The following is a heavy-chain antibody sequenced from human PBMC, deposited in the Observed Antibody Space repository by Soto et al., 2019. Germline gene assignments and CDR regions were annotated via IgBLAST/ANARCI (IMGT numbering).Heavy chain of an antibody. V-gene: IGHV5-51*01. CDR1: GYNFAGYW. CDR2: IYPSDSDT. CDR3: ARGGVSTRTFDY. J-gene: IGHJ4*02. Sequence: GYALKLSFKGSGYNFAGYWIAWVRQMPGKGLELMGIIYPSDSDTRYRPSFQGQVTISADKSISSAYLQWSSLRASDTAMYYCARGGVSTRTFDYWGQGTPVTVSS. D-gene: IGHD3-3*01.